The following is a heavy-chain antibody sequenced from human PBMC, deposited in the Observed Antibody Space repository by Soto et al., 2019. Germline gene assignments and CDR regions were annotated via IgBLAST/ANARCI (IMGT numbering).Heavy chain of an antibody. CDR2: ISYDGSNK. CDR3: AKDRRPNYCYGMDV. V-gene: IGHV3-30*18. CDR1: GFTFSSYG. J-gene: IGHJ6*02. Sequence: QVQLVESGGGVVQPGRSQRLSCAASGFTFSSYGMHWVRQAPGKGLEWMAVISYDGSNKYYADSVKGRFTISRDNSKNTLYLQMNSLRAEDTAVYYCAKDRRPNYCYGMDVWGQGTTVTVSS. D-gene: IGHD6-25*01.